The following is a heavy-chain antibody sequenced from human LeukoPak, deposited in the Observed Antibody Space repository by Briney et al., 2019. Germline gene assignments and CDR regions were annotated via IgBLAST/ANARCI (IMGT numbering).Heavy chain of an antibody. CDR1: GYTFTSYG. CDR2: ISAYNGNT. D-gene: IGHD3-9*01. J-gene: IGHJ4*02. CDR3: AREPYYDILTGYYTYFDY. V-gene: IGHV1-18*01. Sequence: ASVKVSCEASGYTFTSYGISWVRQAPGQGLERMGWISAYNGNTNHAQKLQGRVTMTTDTSTSTAYLELRTLRSDDTAVYYCAREPYYDILTGYYTYFDYWGQGTLVTVSS.